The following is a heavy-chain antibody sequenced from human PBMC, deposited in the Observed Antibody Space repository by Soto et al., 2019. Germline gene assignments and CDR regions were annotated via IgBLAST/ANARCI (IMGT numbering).Heavy chain of an antibody. CDR2: IYYSGTT. Sequence: QGQLQESGPGLVKPSDTLSLTCAVSGYSIRSSNWWGWIRQPPGKGLEWIGYIYYSGTTYYNPSLKCRVTMSIDTSKIHFSLKLTSVTPLDTTVYYCATREIQGPIDYWGQGTQVSVSS. CDR3: ATREIQGPIDY. CDR1: GYSIRSSNW. V-gene: IGHV4-28*01. J-gene: IGHJ4*02. D-gene: IGHD1-26*01.